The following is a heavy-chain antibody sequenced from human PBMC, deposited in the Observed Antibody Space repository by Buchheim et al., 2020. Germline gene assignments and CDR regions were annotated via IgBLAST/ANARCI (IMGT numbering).Heavy chain of an antibody. V-gene: IGHV4-39*01. D-gene: IGHD2-2*01. Sequence: QLQLQESGPGLVKPSETLSLTCTVSGGSISSSSYYWGWIRQPPGKGLEWIGSIYYSGSTYYNPSLKSRVTISVDESKNQFSLKLSSVTAADTAVYYCARLCSSTSCRYFYYYYGMDVWGQGTT. CDR2: IYYSGST. J-gene: IGHJ6*02. CDR1: GGSISSSSYY. CDR3: ARLCSSTSCRYFYYYYGMDV.